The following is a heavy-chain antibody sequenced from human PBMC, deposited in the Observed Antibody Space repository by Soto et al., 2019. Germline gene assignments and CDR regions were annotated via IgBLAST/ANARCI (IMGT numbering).Heavy chain of an antibody. CDR2: ISYDGSNK. Sequence: GGSLRLSCAASGFTFSSYGMHRVRQAPGKGLEWVAVISYDGSNKYYADYVKGRFTISRDNSKNTLYLQMNSLRAEDTAVYYCARMVLEDSLYMDVWGKGTTVTVS. D-gene: IGHD1-1*01. V-gene: IGHV3-30*03. CDR1: GFTFSSYG. J-gene: IGHJ6*03. CDR3: ARMVLEDSLYMDV.